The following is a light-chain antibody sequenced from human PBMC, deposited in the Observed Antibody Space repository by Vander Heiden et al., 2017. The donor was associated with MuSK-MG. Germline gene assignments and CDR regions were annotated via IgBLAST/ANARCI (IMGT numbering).Light chain of an antibody. CDR2: EGS. CDR1: SSDVGCYNY. J-gene: IGLJ2*01. V-gene: IGLV2-14*03. CDR3: NSFTSSSTVV. Sequence: QSALTQPASVSVSPGQSITISCTGTSSDVGCYNYVSWYQQHPGKAPKLVIYEGSNRPSGVSSRFSGSKYGYTASLAISGLQTEDEADYYCNSFTSSSTVVFGGGTKLTVL.